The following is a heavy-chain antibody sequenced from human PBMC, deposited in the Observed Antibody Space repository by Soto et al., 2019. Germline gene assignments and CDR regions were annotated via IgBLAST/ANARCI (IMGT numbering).Heavy chain of an antibody. CDR1: SGSISSSNW. CDR3: AGGITVAGPSRDGFDI. J-gene: IGHJ3*02. V-gene: IGHV4-4*02. Sequence: SETLSLTCAVSSGSISSSNWWSWVRQPPGKGLEWIGEIYHSGSTNYNPSLKSRVTISVDKSTNQFSLKLSSVTAADTAVYYCAGGITVAGPSRDGFDIWGQGTMVTVSS. D-gene: IGHD6-19*01. CDR2: IYHSGST.